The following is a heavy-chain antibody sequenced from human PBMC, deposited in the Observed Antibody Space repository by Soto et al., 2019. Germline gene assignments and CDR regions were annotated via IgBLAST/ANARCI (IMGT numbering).Heavy chain of an antibody. V-gene: IGHV3-23*01. Sequence: GGSLRLSCAASGFTFSSYAMSWVRQAPGKGLEWVSAISGSGGSTYYADSVKGRFTISRDNSKNTLYLQMNSLRAEDTAVYYCAKGRDYDFWSGYQDYWGQGTLVTVSS. CDR1: GFTFSSYA. CDR2: ISGSGGST. D-gene: IGHD3-3*01. J-gene: IGHJ4*02. CDR3: AKGRDYDFWSGYQDY.